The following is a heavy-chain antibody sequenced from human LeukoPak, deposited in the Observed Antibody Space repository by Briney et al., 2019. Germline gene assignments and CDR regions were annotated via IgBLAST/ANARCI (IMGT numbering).Heavy chain of an antibody. CDR3: ARVGGATYQFDY. J-gene: IGHJ4*02. V-gene: IGHV3-21*01. Sequence: PGGSLRLPCAASGFTFSSYSMNWVRQAPGKGLEWVSSISSSSSYIYYADSVKGRFTISRDNAKNSLYLQMNSLRAEDTAVYYCARVGGATYQFDYWGQGTLVTVSS. CDR2: ISSSSSYI. D-gene: IGHD1-26*01. CDR1: GFTFSSYS.